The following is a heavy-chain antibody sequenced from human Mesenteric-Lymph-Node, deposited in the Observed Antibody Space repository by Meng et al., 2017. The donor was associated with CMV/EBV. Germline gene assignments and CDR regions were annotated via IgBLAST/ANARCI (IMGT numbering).Heavy chain of an antibody. CDR1: GGTFSSYA. CDR2: IIPIRGIA. J-gene: IGHJ6*02. Sequence: SVMVSCKASGGTFSSYAISWVRQAPGQGLEWMGGIIPIRGIANYAQKFQGRVTITADKSTSTAYMELSSLRSEDTAVYYCARDRTAYCGGDCYSYYYYYGMDVWGQGTTVTVSS. V-gene: IGHV1-69*10. D-gene: IGHD2-21*01. CDR3: ARDRTAYCGGDCYSYYYYYGMDV.